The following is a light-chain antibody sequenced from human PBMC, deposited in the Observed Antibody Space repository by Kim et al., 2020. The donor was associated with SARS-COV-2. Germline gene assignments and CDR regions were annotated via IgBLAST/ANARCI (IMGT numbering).Light chain of an antibody. V-gene: IGLV3-19*01. Sequence: SSELTQDPAVSVALGQTVRITCQGDSLRSYYASWYQQKPGQASVLVIYGKNNRPSGIPDRFYGSSSGNTASLTITGAQAEDEADYYCNSRDSSGNHWVFG. CDR3: NSRDSSGNHWV. CDR1: SLRSYY. J-gene: IGLJ3*02. CDR2: GKN.